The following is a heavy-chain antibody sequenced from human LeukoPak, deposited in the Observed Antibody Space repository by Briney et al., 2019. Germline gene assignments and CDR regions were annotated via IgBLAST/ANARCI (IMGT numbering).Heavy chain of an antibody. CDR1: GYTFTGYY. CDR3: AGEDNSSGYRPFDI. D-gene: IGHD3-22*01. J-gene: IGHJ3*02. Sequence: ASEKVSCKASGYTFTGYYIHWVRQAPGQGLEWMGRINPNNGGTNYAQKFQGRVTMTRDMSMSTAYMELSRLRSVDTAVYYCAGEDNSSGYRPFDIWGQGTMVTVPS. CDR2: INPNNGGT. V-gene: IGHV1-2*06.